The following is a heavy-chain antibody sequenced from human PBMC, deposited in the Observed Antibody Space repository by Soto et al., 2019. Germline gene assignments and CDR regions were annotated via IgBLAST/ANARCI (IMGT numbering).Heavy chain of an antibody. V-gene: IGHV4-59*01. J-gene: IGHJ1*01. CDR3: ARSRTTVTPSGCQH. D-gene: IGHD4-17*01. Sequence: QVQLQESGPGLVKPSETLSLTCTVSGGSISSYYWSWIRQPPGKGLEWIGYIYYSGSTNYNPSLKSRVPISVDTSKTHFPLKLISVTAADTAVYYCARSRTTVTPSGCQHWGQGTLVTVSS. CDR1: GGSISSYY. CDR2: IYYSGST.